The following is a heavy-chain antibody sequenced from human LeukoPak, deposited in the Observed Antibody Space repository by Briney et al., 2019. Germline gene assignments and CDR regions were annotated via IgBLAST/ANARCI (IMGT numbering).Heavy chain of an antibody. Sequence: GASVKVSCKASGYTFTGYYMHWVRQAPGQGLEWMGWINPNSGGTNYAQKFQGWVTMTRDTSISTAYMELSRLRSDDTAVYYCACASLRYCTNGVCYPFDYWGQGTLVTVSS. D-gene: IGHD2-8*01. CDR2: INPNSGGT. J-gene: IGHJ4*02. CDR1: GYTFTGYY. CDR3: ACASLRYCTNGVCYPFDY. V-gene: IGHV1-2*04.